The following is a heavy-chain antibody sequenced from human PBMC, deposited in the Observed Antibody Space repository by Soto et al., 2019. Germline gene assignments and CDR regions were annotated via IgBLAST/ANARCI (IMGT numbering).Heavy chain of an antibody. CDR1: GGSISTSSYY. D-gene: IGHD6-13*01. Sequence: SETLSLTCTVSGGSISTSSYYWGWIRQPPGKGLEWIGSIYYSGSTYYNPSLKSRVTISVDTSKNQFSLKLSSVTAADTAVYYCASLGGGSSSWYVTDLDYYYYGMDVWGQGTTVTVSS. CDR2: IYYSGST. CDR3: ASLGGGSSSWYVTDLDYYYYGMDV. V-gene: IGHV4-39*01. J-gene: IGHJ6*02.